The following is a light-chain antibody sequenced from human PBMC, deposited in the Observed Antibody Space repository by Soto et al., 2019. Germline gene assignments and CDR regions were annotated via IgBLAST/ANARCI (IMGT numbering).Light chain of an antibody. V-gene: IGKV1-5*03. J-gene: IGKJ2*01. CDR3: QQYNSYPYT. Sequence: DIQMTQSPSTLSASVGDRVTITCRASQSISSWLAWYQQKPGKAPKLLIYKASSLESWVPSRFSGSGSGTEFTLTISSLQPDDFATYYCQQYNSYPYTFCQGTKLEIK. CDR2: KAS. CDR1: QSISSW.